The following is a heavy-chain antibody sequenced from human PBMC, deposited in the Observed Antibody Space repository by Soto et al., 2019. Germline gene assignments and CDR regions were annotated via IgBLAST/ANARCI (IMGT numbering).Heavy chain of an antibody. CDR1: GLKFSHYA. Sequence: GGSLRLSCEASGLKFSHYAMTWVRQAPGRGPEWVSTVSGIGDETFYADSVRGRFTISRDNSKDTAYLVMNSLRVEDTAVYYCAKESHLSFFDYWGQGTLVTVSS. J-gene: IGHJ4*02. CDR2: VSGIGDET. V-gene: IGHV3-23*01. CDR3: AKESHLSFFDY.